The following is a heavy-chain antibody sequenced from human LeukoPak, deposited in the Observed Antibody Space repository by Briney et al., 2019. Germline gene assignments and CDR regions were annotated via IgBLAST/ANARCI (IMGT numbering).Heavy chain of an antibody. CDR1: GFTFSTYW. V-gene: IGHV3-7*01. D-gene: IGHD2-15*01. Sequence: GGSLRLSCAASGFTFSTYWMAWVRQAPGKGLEWVANIKQDESEKYYVDSVKGRFTISRDNAKSSLYLQMNSLRVEDTAVHYCAREVGSPAVRSAFDLWGQGTVVTVSS. CDR3: AREVGSPAVRSAFDL. CDR2: IKQDESEK. J-gene: IGHJ3*01.